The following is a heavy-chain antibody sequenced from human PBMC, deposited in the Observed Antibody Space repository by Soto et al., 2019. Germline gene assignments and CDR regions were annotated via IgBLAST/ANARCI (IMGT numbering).Heavy chain of an antibody. Sequence: EVQLVESGGGLVQPGGSLRLSCAASGFTFSSYSMNWVRQAPGKGLEWVSYISSSSSTIYYADSVKGRFTISRDNAKNSLYLQMNSLRAEDTAVYYCARDGGDYGSGSYVYYFDYWGQGTLVTVSS. CDR3: ARDGGDYGSGSYVYYFDY. V-gene: IGHV3-48*01. CDR1: GFTFSSYS. D-gene: IGHD3-10*01. J-gene: IGHJ4*02. CDR2: ISSSSSTI.